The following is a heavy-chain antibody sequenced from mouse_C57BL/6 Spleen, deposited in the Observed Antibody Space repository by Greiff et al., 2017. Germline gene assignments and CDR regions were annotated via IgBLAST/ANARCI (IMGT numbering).Heavy chain of an antibody. CDR2: ISSGSSTI. D-gene: IGHD3-2*02. V-gene: IGHV5-17*01. CDR3: ARKTAQATLDY. J-gene: IGHJ2*01. Sequence: EVMLVESGGGLVKPGGSLKLSCAASGFTFSDYGMHWVRQAPEKGLEWVAYISSGSSTIYYADTMKGRFTISRDNAKNTLFLQMTSLRSEDTAMYYCARKTAQATLDYWGQGTTLTVSS. CDR1: GFTFSDYG.